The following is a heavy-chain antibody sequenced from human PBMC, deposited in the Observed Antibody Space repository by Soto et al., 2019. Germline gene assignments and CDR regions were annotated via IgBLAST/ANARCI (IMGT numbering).Heavy chain of an antibody. V-gene: IGHV4-61*01. CDR3: ARGVGLGYYYYHMDL. D-gene: IGHD3-10*01. J-gene: IGHJ6*02. CDR2: IYYSGSA. CDR1: GGSVNNISDY. Sequence: QVQLQESGPGLVKPSETLSLTCTVSGGSVNNISDYWSWVRQPPGKGLEWIGYIYYSGSADYNPSLGSRVHISLDTSKNQFSLKLSSVTTADTAVYYCARGVGLGYYYYHMDLWGQGTTVTVSS.